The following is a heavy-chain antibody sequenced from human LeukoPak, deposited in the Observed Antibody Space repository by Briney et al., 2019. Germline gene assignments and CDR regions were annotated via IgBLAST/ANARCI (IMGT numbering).Heavy chain of an antibody. CDR1: GFTVSTSY. CDR3: ARDLVVAATATFDY. CDR2: ISNEGNT. Sequence: PGGSLRLSCAASGFTVSTSYMSWVRQAPGKGLECISVISNEGNTYYADSVKGRFTISRDNAKNSLYLQMNSLRAEDTAVYYCARDLVVAATATFDYWGQGTLVTVSS. J-gene: IGHJ4*02. V-gene: IGHV3-53*01. D-gene: IGHD2-15*01.